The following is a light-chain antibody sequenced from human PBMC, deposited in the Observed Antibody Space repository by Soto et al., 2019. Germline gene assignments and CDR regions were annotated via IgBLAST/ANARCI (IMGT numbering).Light chain of an antibody. J-gene: IGLJ2*01. CDR1: SGCSNYK. CDR2: VGTGGIVG. CDR3: GADHGSGSNFVVV. V-gene: IGLV9-49*01. Sequence: QPVLTQPPSASASLGASVTLTCTLSSGCSNYKVDWYQQRPGKGPRFVMRVGTGGIVGSKGDGIPDRFSVLGSGLNRYLTIKNIQEEDESDYHCGADHGSGSNFVVVFGGGTKVTVL.